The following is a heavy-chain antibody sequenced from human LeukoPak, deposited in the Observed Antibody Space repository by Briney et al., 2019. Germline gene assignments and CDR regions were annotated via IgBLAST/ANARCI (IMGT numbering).Heavy chain of an antibody. CDR2: IYYSGST. J-gene: IGHJ4*02. D-gene: IGHD2-21*02. CDR3: ARVFFGDYYFDY. V-gene: IGHV4-31*03. Sequence: PSETLSLTCTVSGGSISSGGYYWSWIRQHPGKGLEWIGCIYYSGSTYYNPSLKSRVTISVDTSKNQFSLKLSSVTAADTAVYYCARVFFGDYYFDYWGQGTLVTVSS. CDR1: GGSISSGGYY.